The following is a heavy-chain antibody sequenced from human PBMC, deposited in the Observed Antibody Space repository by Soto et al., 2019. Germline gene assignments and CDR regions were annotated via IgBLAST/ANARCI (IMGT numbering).Heavy chain of an antibody. D-gene: IGHD6-13*01. J-gene: IGHJ4*02. V-gene: IGHV1-69*13. CDR2: IVPIYRTA. Sequence: SVKVSCKASGGTFSSYRINWVGQAPGQGLEWVGRIVPIYRTADYAQKFQGRVTITADESARTAYMELRSLKSQDTAVYYCARDSGAKLSSSWGQGTLVTVSS. CDR1: GGTFSSYR. CDR3: ARDSGAKLSSS.